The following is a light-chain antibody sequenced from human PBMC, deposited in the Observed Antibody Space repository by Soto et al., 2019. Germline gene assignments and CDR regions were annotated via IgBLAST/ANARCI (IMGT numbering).Light chain of an antibody. CDR2: DAY. V-gene: IGKV1-5*01. CDR3: QQYNSYPWT. CDR1: QSISSW. J-gene: IGKJ1*01. Sequence: DIQMTQSPSTLSASVGDRVTITCRASQSISSWLAWYQQKPGKAPKLLIYDAYSLESGTPSRFSGRRSGTEFTLTIASVQPEDFATYYCQQYNSYPWTFGQGTKVDIK.